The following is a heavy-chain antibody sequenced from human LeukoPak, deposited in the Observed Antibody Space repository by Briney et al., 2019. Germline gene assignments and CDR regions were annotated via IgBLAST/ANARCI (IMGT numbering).Heavy chain of an antibody. Sequence: GGSLRLSCAASGFTVSSSYMSWVRQAPGKGLEWVSLIYSGGSTYYADSVKGRFTISRDNSKNTLYLQMNSLRAEDTAVYYCARDREYSYVFYYGMDVWGQGTTVTVSS. D-gene: IGHD5-18*01. CDR2: IYSGGST. CDR1: GFTVSSSY. CDR3: ARDREYSYVFYYGMDV. V-gene: IGHV3-53*01. J-gene: IGHJ6*02.